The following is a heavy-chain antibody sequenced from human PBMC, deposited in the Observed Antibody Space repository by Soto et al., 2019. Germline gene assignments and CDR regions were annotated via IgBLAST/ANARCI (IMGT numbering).Heavy chain of an antibody. CDR2: ISYDGSDK. V-gene: IGHV3-30*03. Sequence: QVQLVESGGGVVQPGRSLRLSCAASGFPFTSYGMHWVREGPDKGLEWVAIISYDGSDKYYADSVKGRFTISRDNSKNTHYLQMNSLRPEDTALYYCVGGQYYFDYRGQGTLVSVSS. CDR3: VGGQYYFDY. D-gene: IGHD3-10*01. CDR1: GFPFTSYG. J-gene: IGHJ4*02.